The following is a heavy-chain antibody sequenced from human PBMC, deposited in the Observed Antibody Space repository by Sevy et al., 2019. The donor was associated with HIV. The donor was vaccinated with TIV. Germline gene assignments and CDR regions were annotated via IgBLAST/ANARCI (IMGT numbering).Heavy chain of an antibody. V-gene: IGHV3-30-3*01. D-gene: IGHD3-10*01. CDR3: ARGPKLWFGELYLFDY. CDR2: ISYDGSNK. Sequence: GGSLRLSCAASGFAFSSYAMHWVSQAPGKGLEWVAVISYDGSNKYYADSVKGRFTISRDNSKNTLYLQMNSLRAEDTAVYYCARGPKLWFGELYLFDYWGQGTLVTVSS. CDR1: GFAFSSYA. J-gene: IGHJ4*02.